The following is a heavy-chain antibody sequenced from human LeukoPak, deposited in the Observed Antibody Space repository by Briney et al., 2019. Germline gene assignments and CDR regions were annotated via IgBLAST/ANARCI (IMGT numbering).Heavy chain of an antibody. CDR3: ARGDPRHCGSINCYVIFDT. J-gene: IGHJ4*02. V-gene: IGHV4-39*07. CDR1: GGSISSGGYF. Sequence: SETLSFTCTVSGGSISSGGYFWRWIRQPPGKGLEWIGDINHSRGTNYNPSLKSRVTISEDTSERQFSLHLTSVTAADTAVYYCARGDPRHCGSINCYVIFDTWGQGTLVTVSS. D-gene: IGHD2-21*01. CDR2: INHSRGT.